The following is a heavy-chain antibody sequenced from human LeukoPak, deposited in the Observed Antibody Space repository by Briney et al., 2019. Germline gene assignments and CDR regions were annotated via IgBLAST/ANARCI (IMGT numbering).Heavy chain of an antibody. CDR2: ISGSGGST. CDR1: GFTFSSYS. J-gene: IGHJ4*02. CDR3: AKSRGDFWSGHIDY. V-gene: IGHV3-23*01. D-gene: IGHD3-3*01. Sequence: GGSLRLSCAASGFTFSSYSMNWVRQAPGKGLEWVSAISGSGGSTYYADSVKGRFTISRDNSKNTLYLQMNSLRAEDTAVYYCAKSRGDFWSGHIDYWGQGTLVTVSS.